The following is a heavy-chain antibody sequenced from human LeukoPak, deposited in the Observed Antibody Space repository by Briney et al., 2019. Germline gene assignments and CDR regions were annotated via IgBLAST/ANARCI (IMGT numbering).Heavy chain of an antibody. CDR1: GFTFSSYW. CDR3: VREDSYSSGWYGPDY. V-gene: IGHV3-7*05. Sequence: PGGSLRLSCAASGFTFSSYWMSWVRQAPGKGLEWVANIDQGGTGRYADSVKGRFTISRDNAKNSLYLQMHGLRAEDTAVYSCVREDSYSSGWYGPDYWGQGTLVTVSS. J-gene: IGHJ4*02. CDR2: IDQGGTGR. D-gene: IGHD6-19*01.